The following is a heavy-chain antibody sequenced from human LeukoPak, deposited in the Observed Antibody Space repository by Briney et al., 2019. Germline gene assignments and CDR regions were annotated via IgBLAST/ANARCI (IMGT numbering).Heavy chain of an antibody. V-gene: IGHV4-59*01. J-gene: IGHJ4*02. CDR1: GGAISGYY. D-gene: IGHD2-2*01. CDR3: ARVRDCSSSICHYYFDY. Sequence: SETLSLTCTVSGGAISGYYWNWIRHPPGKGPEWIRHIHHSGTTTYNPFLQSRVTISLDTPKNQFSLKVSSVTAADTAVYYCARVRDCSSSICHYYFDYWGQGTLVTVSS. CDR2: IHHSGTT.